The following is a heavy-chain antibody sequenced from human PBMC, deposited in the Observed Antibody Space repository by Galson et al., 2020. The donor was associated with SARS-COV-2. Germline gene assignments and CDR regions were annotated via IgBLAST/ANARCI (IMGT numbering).Heavy chain of an antibody. Sequence: GGSLRLSCATSGLTFTSFSLNWFRQAPGMGLEWVSYISNSKDNSSTMYYADSVKGRFTISRDNAKNSLYLQMNSLRTEDTAVYYCARGRGGSEYWGQGTLVTVSS. V-gene: IGHV3-48*04. CDR1: GLTFTSFS. CDR3: ARGRGGSEY. J-gene: IGHJ4*02. CDR2: ISNSKDNSSTM.